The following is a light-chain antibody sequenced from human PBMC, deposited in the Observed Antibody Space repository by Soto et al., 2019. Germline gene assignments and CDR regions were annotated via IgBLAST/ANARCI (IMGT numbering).Light chain of an antibody. J-gene: IGKJ5*01. V-gene: IGKV3-15*01. CDR2: GAS. CDR3: QQYNNWPPIT. CDR1: QSVSNN. Sequence: DIVMTQSPATLSVSPGERATLSCSASQSVSNNYLAWYQQKPGQAPRLLIYGASTRATGIPARFSGSGSGTEFTLTISSLQSEDFAVYYCQQYNNWPPITFGQGTRLEIK.